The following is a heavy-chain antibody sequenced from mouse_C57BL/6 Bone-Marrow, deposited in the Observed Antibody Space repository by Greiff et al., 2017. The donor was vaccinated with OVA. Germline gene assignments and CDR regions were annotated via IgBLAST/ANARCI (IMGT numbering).Heavy chain of an antibody. V-gene: IGHV1-15*01. CDR3: TRGYSNYYAMDY. Sequence: VQLQESGAELVRPGASVTLSCKASGYTFTDYEMHWVKQTPVHGLEWIGAIDPETGATAYNQKFKGKAILTADKSSSTAYMELRSLTSEDSAVYYCTRGYSNYYAMDYWGQRTSVTVSS. CDR1: GYTFTDYE. D-gene: IGHD2-5*01. J-gene: IGHJ4*01. CDR2: IDPETGAT.